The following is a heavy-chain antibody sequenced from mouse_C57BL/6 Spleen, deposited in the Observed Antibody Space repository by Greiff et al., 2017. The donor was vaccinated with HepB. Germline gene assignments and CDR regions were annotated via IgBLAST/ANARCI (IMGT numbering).Heavy chain of an antibody. D-gene: IGHD2-5*01. CDR1: GYTFTSYW. Sequence: VQLQQSGTVLARPGASVKMSCKTSGYTFTSYWMHWVKQRPGQGLEWIGAIYPGNSDTSYNQKFKGKAKLTAVTSASTAYMELSGLTNEDSAVYYCTRCHYSNYFDYWGQGTTLTVSS. CDR2: IYPGNSDT. CDR3: TRCHYSNYFDY. J-gene: IGHJ2*01. V-gene: IGHV1-5*01.